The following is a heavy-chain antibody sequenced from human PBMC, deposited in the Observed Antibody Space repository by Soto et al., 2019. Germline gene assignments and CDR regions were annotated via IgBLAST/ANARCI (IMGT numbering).Heavy chain of an antibody. CDR1: GGTFSSYA. J-gene: IGHJ4*02. CDR2: IIPIFGTA. D-gene: IGHD1-26*01. V-gene: IGHV1-69*13. CDR3: ARVSMGATFSIQLKDYFDY. Sequence: ASVKVSCKASGGTFSSYAISWVRQAPGQGLEWMGGIIPIFGTANYAQKFQGRVTITADESTSTAYMELSSLRSEDTAVYYCARVSMGATFSIQLKDYFDYWGQGTLVTVSS.